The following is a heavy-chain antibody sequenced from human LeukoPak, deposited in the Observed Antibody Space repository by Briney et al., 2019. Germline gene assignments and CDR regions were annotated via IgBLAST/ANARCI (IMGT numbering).Heavy chain of an antibody. Sequence: SVKVSCKASGHTFTGYYIHWVRQAPGQGLEWMGWINPKSGGTNYEQKFQGRVTMTSDTSISTAYMELSSLRSDDTAVYYCAPEYYYDSGGYYFDSWGQGTLVTVSS. D-gene: IGHD3-22*01. CDR2: INPKSGGT. V-gene: IGHV1-2*02. CDR3: APEYYYDSGGYYFDS. J-gene: IGHJ4*02. CDR1: GHTFTGYY.